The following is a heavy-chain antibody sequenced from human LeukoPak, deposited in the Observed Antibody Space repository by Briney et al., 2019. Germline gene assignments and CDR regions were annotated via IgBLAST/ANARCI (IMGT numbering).Heavy chain of an antibody. CDR1: GFNFSTYW. D-gene: IGHD3-22*01. CDR3: AKSIGTLNAFDI. V-gene: IGHV3-74*01. CDR2: INSDGSST. J-gene: IGHJ3*02. Sequence: PGGSLRLSCTASGFNFSTYWMTWVRQAPGKGLVWVSRINSDGSSTNYADSVKGRFTISRDNSMNTVYLQMNSLRAEDTAVYYCAKSIGTLNAFDIWGQGTMVIVSS.